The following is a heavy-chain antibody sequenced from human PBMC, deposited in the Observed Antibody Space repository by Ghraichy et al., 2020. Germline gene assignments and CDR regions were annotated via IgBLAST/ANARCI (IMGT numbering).Heavy chain of an antibody. CDR2: INTDGSST. Sequence: GESLNISCVASGFTFSSYWMHWVRQAPGKGLVWVSCINTDGSSTSYADSVKGRFTISRDNAKNTLYLQMNSLRAEDTAVYYCARDWGGNSRFSIEYWGQGTLVTVSS. J-gene: IGHJ4*02. D-gene: IGHD4-23*01. V-gene: IGHV3-74*01. CDR1: GFTFSSYW. CDR3: ARDWGGNSRFSIEY.